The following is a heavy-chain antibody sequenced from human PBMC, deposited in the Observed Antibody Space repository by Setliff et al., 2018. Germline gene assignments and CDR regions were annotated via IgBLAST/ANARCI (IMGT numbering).Heavy chain of an antibody. D-gene: IGHD5-12*01. CDR1: GDSMSSYY. CDR2: VHYSGDS. V-gene: IGHV4-59*08. J-gene: IGHJ4*02. Sequence: SETLSLTCTVSGDSMSSYYWSWIRQSPGKGLEWIGYVHYSGDSNYNPSLKSRVTMSVDTSKDQFSLNLRSVTAADTALYYCARGREGGYDFGQFDYWGQGTLVTVSS. CDR3: ARGREGGYDFGQFDY.